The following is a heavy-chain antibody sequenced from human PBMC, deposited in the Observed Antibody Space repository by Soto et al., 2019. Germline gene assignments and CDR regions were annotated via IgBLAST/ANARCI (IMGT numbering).Heavy chain of an antibody. CDR2: ISAYNGNT. Sequence: QVQLVQSGAEVKKPGASVKVSCKASGYTFTSYGISWVRQAPGQGLEWMGWISAYNGNTNYAQKLQGRVTMTTDTSTSTAYMELRSLRSEDTAVYYCATPGKTAMVTSYYYGMDVWGQGTTVTVSS. V-gene: IGHV1-18*04. D-gene: IGHD5-18*01. CDR1: GYTFTSYG. J-gene: IGHJ6*02. CDR3: ATPGKTAMVTSYYYGMDV.